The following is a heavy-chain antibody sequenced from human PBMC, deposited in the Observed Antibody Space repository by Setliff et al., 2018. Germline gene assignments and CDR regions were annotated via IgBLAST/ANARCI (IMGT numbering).Heavy chain of an antibody. D-gene: IGHD6-13*01. Sequence: SETLSLTCAVYGGSFSGYYWSWIRQPPGKGLEWIGEINHSGSTNYNPSLKSRVTISVDTSKNQFSLKLSSVTAADTAVYYCAGRRAAGTRWFDPWGQGTLVTVSS. V-gene: IGHV4-34*01. J-gene: IGHJ5*02. CDR2: INHSGST. CDR3: AGRRAAGTRWFDP. CDR1: GGSFSGYY.